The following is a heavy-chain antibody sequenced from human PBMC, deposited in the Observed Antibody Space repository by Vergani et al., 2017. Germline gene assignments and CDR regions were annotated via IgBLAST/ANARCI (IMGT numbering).Heavy chain of an antibody. CDR3: ARVSGYYAP. CDR1: GFTFSEYY. Sequence: QVQLVESGGGVVQPGRSLRLSCAASGFTFSEYYMSWIRQAPGKGLEWVSYISSSSSYTNYADSVKVRFTISRENAKNSLYLQMNSLRAEDTAVYYCARVSGYYAPWGQGTLVTVSS. D-gene: IGHD3-9*01. CDR2: ISSSSSYT. J-gene: IGHJ5*02. V-gene: IGHV3-11*05.